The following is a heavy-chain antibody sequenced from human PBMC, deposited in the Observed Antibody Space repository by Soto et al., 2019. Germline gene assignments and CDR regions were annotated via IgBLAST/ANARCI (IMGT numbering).Heavy chain of an antibody. D-gene: IGHD6-19*01. CDR2: ISGSGGST. J-gene: IGHJ4*02. Sequence: EVQLLESGGGLVQPGGSLRLSCAASGFTFSSYAMSWVRQAPGKGLEWVSAISGSGGSTYYADSVKGRFTISRDNSKNTLYLQMNSLRAEDTAVYYCANDVEFSRGWYLGYWGQGTLVTVSS. CDR1: GFTFSSYA. V-gene: IGHV3-23*01. CDR3: ANDVEFSRGWYLGY.